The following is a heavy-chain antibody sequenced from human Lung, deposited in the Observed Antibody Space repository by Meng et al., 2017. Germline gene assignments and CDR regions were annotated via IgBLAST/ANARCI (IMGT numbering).Heavy chain of an antibody. CDR3: ARGPTTMAHDFDY. J-gene: IGHJ4*02. Sequence: QLLLQQWGAGLLKPSETLSLTCVVSGGSFSDYYWSWIRQPPGKGLEWIGEINHSGSTNYNPSLESRATISVDTSQNNLSLKLSSVTAADSAVYYCARGPTTMAHDFDYWGQGTLVTVSS. D-gene: IGHD4-11*01. CDR2: INHSGST. V-gene: IGHV4-34*01. CDR1: GGSFSDYY.